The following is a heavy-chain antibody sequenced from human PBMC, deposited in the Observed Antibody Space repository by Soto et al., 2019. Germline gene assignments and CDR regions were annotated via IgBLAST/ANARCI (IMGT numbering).Heavy chain of an antibody. CDR3: ARSGYSYGYDYYYYYGMDV. Sequence: PSETLSLTCTVSGGSISSYYWSWIRQPPGKGLEWIGYIYYSGSTNYNPSLKSRVTISVDTSKNQFSLKLSSVTAADTAVYYCARSGYSYGYDYYYYYGMDVWGQGTTVTVSS. D-gene: IGHD5-18*01. J-gene: IGHJ6*02. V-gene: IGHV4-59*01. CDR2: IYYSGST. CDR1: GGSISSYY.